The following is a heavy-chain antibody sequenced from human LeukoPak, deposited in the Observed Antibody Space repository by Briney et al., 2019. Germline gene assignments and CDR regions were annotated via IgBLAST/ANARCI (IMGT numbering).Heavy chain of an antibody. D-gene: IGHD3-10*01. CDR3: ARQGYYGSGSPHGMDV. CDR1: GGSFSGYH. V-gene: IGHV4-34*01. Sequence: SETLSLTCAVYGGSFSGYHWSWIRQPPGKGLEWIGEINHSGSTNYNPSLKSRVTISVDTSKNQFSLKLSSVTAADTAVYYCARQGYYGSGSPHGMDVWGQGTTVTVSS. J-gene: IGHJ6*02. CDR2: INHSGST.